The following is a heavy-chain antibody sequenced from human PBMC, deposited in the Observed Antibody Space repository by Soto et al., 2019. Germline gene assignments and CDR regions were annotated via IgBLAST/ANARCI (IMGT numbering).Heavy chain of an antibody. CDR2: IYYSGST. CDR3: ARDPGSSTTYYYYGMDV. V-gene: IGHV4-59*01. J-gene: IGHJ6*02. Sequence: SETLSLTCTVPGGSISSYYWSWIRQPPGKGLEWIGYIYYSGSTNYNPSLKSRVTISVDTSKNQFSLKLSSVTAADTAVYYCARDPGSSTTYYYYGMDVWGQGTTVTVSS. D-gene: IGHD6-13*01. CDR1: GGSISSYY.